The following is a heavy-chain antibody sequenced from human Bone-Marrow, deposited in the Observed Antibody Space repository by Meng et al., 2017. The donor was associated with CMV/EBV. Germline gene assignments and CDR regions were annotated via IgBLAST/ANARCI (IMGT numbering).Heavy chain of an antibody. Sequence: ASVKVSCQASGYTFTSYGICWVRQAPGQGLEWMGWISAYNGNTNYAQKLQGRVTMTPDTSTSTAYMELRCLRSDDTAVYYCAREVYDFWSGPSHYWGQGTLVTVSS. CDR1: GYTFTSYG. D-gene: IGHD3-3*01. CDR3: AREVYDFWSGPSHY. V-gene: IGHV1-18*01. J-gene: IGHJ4*02. CDR2: ISAYNGNT.